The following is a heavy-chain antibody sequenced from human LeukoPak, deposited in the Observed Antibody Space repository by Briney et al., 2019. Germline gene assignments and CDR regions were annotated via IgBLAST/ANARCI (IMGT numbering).Heavy chain of an antibody. CDR3: AKDRYIVVVPAAMLHY. J-gene: IGHJ4*02. Sequence: GGSLRLSCAASGFTFSSYAMSWVRQAPGKGLEWVSAISGSGGSTYYADSVKGRFTISRDNSKNTLYLQMNSLRAEDTAVYYCAKDRYIVVVPAAMLHYWGQGTLVTVSS. CDR1: GFTFSSYA. V-gene: IGHV3-23*01. CDR2: ISGSGGST. D-gene: IGHD2-2*01.